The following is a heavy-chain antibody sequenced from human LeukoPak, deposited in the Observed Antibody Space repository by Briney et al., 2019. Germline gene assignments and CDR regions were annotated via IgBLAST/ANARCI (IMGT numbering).Heavy chain of an antibody. Sequence: NPGGSLRLSCAASGFTFSSYSMNWVRQAPGKGLEWVSSISSSSSYIYYADSVKGRFTISRDNAKNSLYLQMNSLRAEDTAVYYCARAASVYTVAVPPYSDYWGQGTLVTVSS. D-gene: IGHD4-23*01. J-gene: IGHJ4*02. CDR3: ARAASVYTVAVPPYSDY. CDR2: ISSSSSYI. V-gene: IGHV3-21*01. CDR1: GFTFSSYS.